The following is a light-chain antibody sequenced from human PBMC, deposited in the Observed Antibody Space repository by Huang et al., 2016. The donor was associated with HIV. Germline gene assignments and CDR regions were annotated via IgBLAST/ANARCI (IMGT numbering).Light chain of an antibody. CDR1: QNINSY. V-gene: IGKV1-39*01. J-gene: IGKJ1*01. CDR2: GAS. Sequence: DIQMTQSPSSLSASVGDRVTITCRASQNINSYLNWYQKNPGKAPKVLIYGASILQSVVPARFIGSGSGTDFTLPISSLQPDDFATYYCQQSDNIPPTFGQGTRV. CDR3: QQSDNIPPT.